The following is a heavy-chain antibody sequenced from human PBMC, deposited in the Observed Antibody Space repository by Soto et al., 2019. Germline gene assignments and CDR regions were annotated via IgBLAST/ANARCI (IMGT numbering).Heavy chain of an antibody. CDR3: AKDRSSTSCYAFDY. J-gene: IGHJ4*02. CDR1: EFTFRNYA. D-gene: IGHD2-2*01. Sequence: EVQLLESGGGLVQPGGSLRLSCAASEFTFRNYAMSWARQAPGKGLEWVSAISGSGGTTHYADSVKGRFTISRDNSKNTLYLQMNSLRVEDTAVYYCAKDRSSTSCYAFDYWGQGSLVTVSS. V-gene: IGHV3-23*01. CDR2: ISGSGGTT.